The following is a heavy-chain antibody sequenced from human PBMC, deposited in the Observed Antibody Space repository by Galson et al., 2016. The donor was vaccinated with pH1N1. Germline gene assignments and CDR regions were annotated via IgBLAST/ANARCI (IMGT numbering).Heavy chain of an antibody. V-gene: IGHV3-30-3*01. CDR1: GFTFSNFN. J-gene: IGHJ6*02. Sequence: SLRLSCAASGFTFSNFNMFWVRQAPGKGLECVAVISYGGTIKYYADSVKGRFSISRDNSETTLSLQMNGLRPQDTAAYYCARDNYGDFDTHYFGMDVWGQGTTVTVSS. CDR2: ISYGGTIK. CDR3: ARDNYGDFDTHYFGMDV. D-gene: IGHD4-17*01.